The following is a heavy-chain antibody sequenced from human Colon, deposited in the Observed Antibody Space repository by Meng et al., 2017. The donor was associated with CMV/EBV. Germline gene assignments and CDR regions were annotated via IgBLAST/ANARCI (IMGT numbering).Heavy chain of an antibody. D-gene: IGHD3-10*01. V-gene: IGHV3-23*01. Sequence: SGLTFSSIAMTRGRRHPGKGLEWVSAISGSGDSTDYADSVKGRFTISRDNSKNTLYLQMNSLRAEDTAVYYCAGKPRIQWFGCFDFWGQGTLVTVSS. CDR3: AGKPRIQWFGCFDF. CDR2: ISGSGDST. J-gene: IGHJ4*02. CDR1: GLTFSSIA.